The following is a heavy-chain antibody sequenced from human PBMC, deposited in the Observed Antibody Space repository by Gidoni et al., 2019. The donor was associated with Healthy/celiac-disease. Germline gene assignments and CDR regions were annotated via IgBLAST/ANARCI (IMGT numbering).Heavy chain of an antibody. CDR3: ARAYGSGSPGAFDI. CDR2: IGTAGDT. Sequence: EVQLVESGGGLVQPGGSLRLSCAASGFPFSSYDMHWVRQAPGKGLEWVSAIGTAGDTYYPGSVKGRFTISRENAKNSLYLQMNSLRAGDTAVYYCARAYGSGSPGAFDIWGQGTMVTVSS. CDR1: GFPFSSYD. J-gene: IGHJ3*02. V-gene: IGHV3-13*04. D-gene: IGHD3-10*01.